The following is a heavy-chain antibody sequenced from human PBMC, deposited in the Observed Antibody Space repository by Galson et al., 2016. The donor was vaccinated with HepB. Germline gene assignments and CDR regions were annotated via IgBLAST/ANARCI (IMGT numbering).Heavy chain of an antibody. D-gene: IGHD7-27*01. Sequence: CAISGDSVSSNSAGWNWIRQSPSRGLEWLGRTFYRSNWQNDYAEAVKSRITITPDTSKNQFSLQLHSVTPEDTAVYYCARSYLLGRGFGWWGQGTLVTVSS. CDR2: TFYRSNWQN. V-gene: IGHV6-1*01. CDR1: GDSVSSNSAG. J-gene: IGHJ4*02. CDR3: ARSYLLGRGFGW.